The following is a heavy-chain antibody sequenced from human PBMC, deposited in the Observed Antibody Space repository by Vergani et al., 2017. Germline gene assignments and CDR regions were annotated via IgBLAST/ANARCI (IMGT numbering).Heavy chain of an antibody. D-gene: IGHD2-21*01. CDR2: IFRSGTT. J-gene: IGHJ4*02. CDR3: ARENVVIARIFDF. Sequence: QMQLQESGPGLVKASETLSLTCTVSGDSIISSDHYWSWIRQRSDKGLEWVGHIFRSGTTYYNPSLKSRLIMSVDTSKNQFSLKLTSVTAADTAMYYCARENVVIARIFDFWGQGTLVTVSS. V-gene: IGHV4-31*03. CDR1: GDSIISSDHY.